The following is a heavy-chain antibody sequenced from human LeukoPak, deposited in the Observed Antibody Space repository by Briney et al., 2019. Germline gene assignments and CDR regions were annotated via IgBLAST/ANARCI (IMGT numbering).Heavy chain of an antibody. J-gene: IGHJ4*02. V-gene: IGHV3-73*01. CDR2: IRSKANSYAT. CDR1: GFTFSGSA. Sequence: PGGSLRLSCAASGFTFSGSAMHWVRQASGKGLEWVGRIRSKANSYATAYAASVKGRFTISRDDSKNTAYLQMNSLKTEDTAVYYCTILITPRTTGDPDCYWGQGTLVTVSS. CDR3: TILITPRTTGDPDCY. D-gene: IGHD1-14*01.